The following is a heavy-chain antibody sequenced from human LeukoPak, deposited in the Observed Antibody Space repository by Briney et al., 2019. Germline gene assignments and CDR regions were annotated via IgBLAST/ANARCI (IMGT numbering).Heavy chain of an antibody. CDR3: ARDSNLYYYGMDV. V-gene: IGHV3-21*01. CDR2: ISSSSSYI. CDR1: GFTFSSYS. J-gene: IGHJ6*02. Sequence: PGRSLRLSCAASGFTFSSYSMNWVRQAPGKGLEWVSSISSSSSYIYYADSVKGRFTISRDNAKNSLYLQMNSLRAEDTAVYYCARDSNLYYYGMDVWGQGTTVTVSS.